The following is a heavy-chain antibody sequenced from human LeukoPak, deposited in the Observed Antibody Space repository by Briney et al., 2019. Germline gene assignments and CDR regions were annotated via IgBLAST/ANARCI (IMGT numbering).Heavy chain of an antibody. CDR3: ARAGYDFWSGYYGDYYYYYMDV. V-gene: IGHV3-21*01. CDR2: ISTSGSYI. Sequence: GGSLRLSCAASGFTFSSYAIHWVRQAPGKGLEWVSFISTSGSYIYDADSVKGRFTISRDNAKNSLYLQMNGLRAEDTAVYYCARAGYDFWSGYYGDYYYYYMDVWGKGTTVTVSS. CDR1: GFTFSSYA. D-gene: IGHD3-3*01. J-gene: IGHJ6*03.